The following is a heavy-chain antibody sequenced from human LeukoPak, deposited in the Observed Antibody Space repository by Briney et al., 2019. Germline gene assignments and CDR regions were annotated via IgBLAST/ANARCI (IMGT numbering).Heavy chain of an antibody. Sequence: GGSLRLSCAASGFTFRSYSMNWFRQAPGEGLEWVSYISSGSGTIYYAESVKGRFTISRDNAKNSLYLQMNSLRTEDTAVYYCAREFVLRFFEGYMDVWGKGTTVTVSS. CDR2: ISSGSGTI. D-gene: IGHD3-3*01. CDR3: AREFVLRFFEGYMDV. V-gene: IGHV3-48*01. J-gene: IGHJ6*03. CDR1: GFTFRSYS.